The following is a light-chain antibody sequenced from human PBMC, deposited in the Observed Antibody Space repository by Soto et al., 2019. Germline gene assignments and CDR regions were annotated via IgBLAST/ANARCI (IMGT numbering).Light chain of an antibody. CDR1: QDISKW. V-gene: IGKV1-5*01. CDR3: QQYDSFPWP. Sequence: DIQMTQSPSTLSASVGDRVAITCRASQDISKWLAWYQQKPGKPPKLLIYDASGLDSGVPSRFSGSGYGTEFTLTISGLQPEDFATFYCQQYDSFPWPFGPGTKVDIK. J-gene: IGKJ1*01. CDR2: DAS.